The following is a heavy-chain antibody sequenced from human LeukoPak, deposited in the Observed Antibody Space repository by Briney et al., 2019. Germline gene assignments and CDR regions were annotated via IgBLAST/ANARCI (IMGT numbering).Heavy chain of an antibody. D-gene: IGHD3-3*01. V-gene: IGHV3-64*04. CDR3: ARKTDFWSGYTYHYGIDV. J-gene: IGHJ6*02. CDR2: IYENGGTT. CDR1: GFTFRSHA. Sequence: GGSLRLSCVGSGFTFRSHAMSWVRQAPEKGLEFVSGIYENGGTTYYADSVKGRFTISRDNAKNSLYLQMNSLRDEDTAVYYCARKTDFWSGYTYHYGIDVWGQGTTVTVSS.